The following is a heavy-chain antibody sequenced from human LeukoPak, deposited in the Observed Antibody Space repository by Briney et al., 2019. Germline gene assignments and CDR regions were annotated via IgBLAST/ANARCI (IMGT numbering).Heavy chain of an antibody. CDR3: ARDRGRCSSTSCETPLFDY. CDR2: IIPIFGTA. Sequence: ASVKVSCKASGGTFSNYAISWVRQAPGQGLEWMGGIIPIFGTANYAQKFRGRVTITADKSTRTAYMELSSLRSEDTAVYYCARDRGRCSSTSCETPLFDYWGQGTLVTVCS. J-gene: IGHJ4*02. D-gene: IGHD2-2*01. V-gene: IGHV1-69*06. CDR1: GGTFSNYA.